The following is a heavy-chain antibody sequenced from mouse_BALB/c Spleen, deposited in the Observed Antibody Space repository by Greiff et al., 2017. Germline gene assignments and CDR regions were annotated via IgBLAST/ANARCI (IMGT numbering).Heavy chain of an antibody. J-gene: IGHJ3*01. D-gene: IGHD2-3*01. CDR3: AGDGYYPAWFAY. Sequence: EVQLQQSGPGLVKPSQSLSLTCSVTGYSITSGYYWNWIRQFPGNKLEWMGYISYDGSNNYNPSLKNRISITRDTSKNQFFLKLNSVTTEDTATYYCAGDGYYPAWFAYWGQGTLVTVSA. V-gene: IGHV3-6*02. CDR1: GYSITSGYY. CDR2: ISYDGSN.